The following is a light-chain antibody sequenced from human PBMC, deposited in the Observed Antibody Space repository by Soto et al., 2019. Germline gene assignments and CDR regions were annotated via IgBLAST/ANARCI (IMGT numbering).Light chain of an antibody. Sequence: IQMTQSPSTLSASVGDTVTITCRASQSMSVSLAWYQQKPGKAPNLLIYDASTLQGGVPSRFSGSGSGTEFTLTVTSLQPEDFATYFCQQYDKYSTFGQGTKVDIK. J-gene: IGKJ1*01. CDR3: QQYDKYST. CDR1: QSMSVS. V-gene: IGKV1-5*01. CDR2: DAS.